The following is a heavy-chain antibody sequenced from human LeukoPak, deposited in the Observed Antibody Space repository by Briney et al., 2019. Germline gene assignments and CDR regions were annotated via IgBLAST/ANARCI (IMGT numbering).Heavy chain of an antibody. Sequence: GASVKVSCKASGYTFTSYAMNWVRQAPGQGLEWMGWINTNTGNPTYAQGFTGRFVFSLDTSVSTAYLQISSLKAEDTAVYYCARAKQQLDYIHWYFDLWGRGTLVTVSS. D-gene: IGHD6-13*01. CDR2: INTNTGNP. J-gene: IGHJ2*01. V-gene: IGHV7-4-1*02. CDR1: GYTFTSYA. CDR3: ARAKQQLDYIHWYFDL.